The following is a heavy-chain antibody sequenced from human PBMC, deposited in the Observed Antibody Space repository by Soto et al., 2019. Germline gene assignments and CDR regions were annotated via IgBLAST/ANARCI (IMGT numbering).Heavy chain of an antibody. CDR2: IYYSGST. V-gene: IGHV4-31*03. Sequence: SETLSLTCTVSGGSISSGGYYWSWIRQHPGKGLEWIGYIYYSGSTYYNPSLKSRVTISVDTSKNQFSLKLSSVTAADTSVYYCARGSGYYDFWSGYSAPQGGMDVWGQGTTVTVSS. CDR3: ARGSGYYDFWSGYSAPQGGMDV. J-gene: IGHJ6*02. D-gene: IGHD3-3*01. CDR1: GGSISSGGYY.